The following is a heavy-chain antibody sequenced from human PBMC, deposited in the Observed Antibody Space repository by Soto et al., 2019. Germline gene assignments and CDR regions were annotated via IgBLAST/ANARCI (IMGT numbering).Heavy chain of an antibody. CDR3: AKDQEGITMIIDY. CDR1: GFTFSSYG. Sequence: PGGSLRLSCAASGFTFSSYGMHWVRQAPGKGLEWVAVISYDGSNKYYADSVKGRFTISRDNSKNTLYLQMNSLRAEDTAVYYCAKDQEGITMIIDYWGQGTLVTVYS. J-gene: IGHJ4*02. CDR2: ISYDGSNK. V-gene: IGHV3-30*18. D-gene: IGHD3-22*01.